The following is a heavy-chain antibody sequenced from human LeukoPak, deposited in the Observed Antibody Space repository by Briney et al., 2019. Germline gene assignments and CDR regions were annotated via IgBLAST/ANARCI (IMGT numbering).Heavy chain of an antibody. J-gene: IGHJ4*02. V-gene: IGHV4-39*01. CDR2: INYSGNI. Sequence: SETLSLTCTVSGGAISSSSYYWGWIRQPPGKGLEWIGSINYSGNIYYNPSLNSRVTISVDTSKTQFSLKLSSVTAADTAVYYCARLSDYWGRGTLVTVSS. CDR3: ARLSDY. CDR1: GGAISSSSYY.